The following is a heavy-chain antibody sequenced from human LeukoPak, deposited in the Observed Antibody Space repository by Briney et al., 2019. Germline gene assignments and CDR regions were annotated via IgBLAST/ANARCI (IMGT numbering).Heavy chain of an antibody. CDR1: GFTVSSNY. CDR2: IYSGGST. J-gene: IGHJ4*02. D-gene: IGHD6-6*01. CDR3: ARDHQNSSSSFLDY. V-gene: IGHV3-53*01. Sequence: GGSLRLSCAASGFTVSSNYMSWVRQAPGKGLEWVSVIYSGGSTYYADSVKGRFTISRDNSKNTLYLQMNSLRAEDTAVYYCARDHQNSSSSFLDYWGQGTLVTVSS.